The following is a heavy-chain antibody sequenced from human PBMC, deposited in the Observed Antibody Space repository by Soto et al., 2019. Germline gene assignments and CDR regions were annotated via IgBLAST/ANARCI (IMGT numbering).Heavy chain of an antibody. D-gene: IGHD3-3*01. V-gene: IGHV3-74*01. CDR1: GFAFTSYW. Sequence: EVQLVESGGGLVQPGGSLRLSCAVSGFAFTSYWMHWVRQTPGKGLVWVSRINSDGTSTAYADSVKGRFTISRDNAKDTLYLEMNSLRAEDTAVYYCARDGWDLEWLSRVYFYMDVWGKGTTVTVSS. CDR2: INSDGTST. CDR3: ARDGWDLEWLSRVYFYMDV. J-gene: IGHJ6*03.